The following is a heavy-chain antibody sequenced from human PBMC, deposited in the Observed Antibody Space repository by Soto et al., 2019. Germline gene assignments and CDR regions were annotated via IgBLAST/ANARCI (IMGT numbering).Heavy chain of an antibody. Sequence: VASVKVSCKASGYTFTGYYMHWVRQAPGQGLEWMGWINPNSGGTNYAQKFQGRVTMTRDTSISAAYMELSRLRSDDTAVYYCARGMEGYDAFDIWGQGTMVTVSS. CDR2: INPNSGGT. D-gene: IGHD2-8*01. CDR3: ARGMEGYDAFDI. V-gene: IGHV1-2*02. J-gene: IGHJ3*02. CDR1: GYTFTGYY.